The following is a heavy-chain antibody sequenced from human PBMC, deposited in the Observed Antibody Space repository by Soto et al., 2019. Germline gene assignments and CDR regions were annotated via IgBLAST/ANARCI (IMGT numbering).Heavy chain of an antibody. Sequence: VQLVQSGAAVKKPGSSVKVSCKASGGTFSSYAISWVRQAPGQGLEWMGGIIPIFGTANYAQKFQGRVTITADESTSTAYMELSSLRSEDTAVYYCASKSHSSWYAYDWYFDLWGRGTLVTVSS. J-gene: IGHJ2*01. V-gene: IGHV1-69*12. CDR3: ASKSHSSWYAYDWYFDL. CDR1: GGTFSSYA. D-gene: IGHD6-13*01. CDR2: IIPIFGTA.